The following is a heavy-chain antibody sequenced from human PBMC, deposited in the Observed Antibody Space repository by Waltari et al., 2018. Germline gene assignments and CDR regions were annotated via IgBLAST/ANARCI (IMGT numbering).Heavy chain of an antibody. Sequence: QVQLQESGPGLVKPSETLSLTCTVSGGSISSHYWSWIRQPPGKGLEWIGSIYHSGSTYYNPSLKSRVTISVDTSKNQFSLKLSSVTAADTAVYYFAREKLGSIDYWGQGTLVTVSS. V-gene: IGHV4-38-2*02. CDR3: AREKLGSIDY. D-gene: IGHD1-26*01. CDR2: IYHSGST. CDR1: GGSISSHY. J-gene: IGHJ4*02.